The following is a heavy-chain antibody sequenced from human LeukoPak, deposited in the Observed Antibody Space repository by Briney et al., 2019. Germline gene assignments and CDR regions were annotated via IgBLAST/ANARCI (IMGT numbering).Heavy chain of an antibody. CDR3: TADQYYDFWSGYYGNIKFDY. D-gene: IGHD3-3*01. J-gene: IGHJ4*02. CDR1: GFTFSNAW. CDR2: IKSKTDGGTT. Sequence: GGSLRLSCAASGFTFSNAWMSWVRQAPGKGLEWVGRIKSKTDGGTTDYAAPVKGRFTISRDDSKNTLYLQMNSLKNEDTAVYYCTADQYYDFWSGYYGNIKFDYWGQGTLVTVSS. V-gene: IGHV3-15*01.